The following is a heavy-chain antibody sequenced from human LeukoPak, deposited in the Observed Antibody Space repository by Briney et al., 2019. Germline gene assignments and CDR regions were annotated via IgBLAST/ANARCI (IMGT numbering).Heavy chain of an antibody. CDR1: GYTLTELS. D-gene: IGHD3-9*01. Sequence: ASVKVSCKVSGYTLTELSMHWVRQAPGKGLEWMGGFDPEDGETIYAQKFQGRVTMTEDTSTDTAYMELSSLRSEDTAVYYCATAPPHYDILTGYYKSFDYWGQGTLVTVSS. CDR2: FDPEDGET. J-gene: IGHJ4*02. CDR3: ATAPPHYDILTGYYKSFDY. V-gene: IGHV1-24*01.